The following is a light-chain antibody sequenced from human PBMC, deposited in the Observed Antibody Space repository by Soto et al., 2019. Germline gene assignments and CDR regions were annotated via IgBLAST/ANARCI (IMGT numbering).Light chain of an antibody. Sequence: EVAMTQSPATLSLSPEERATLSCRASQSLSIYLAWYQQKPGQAPRLLIYDSSNRSTGVPDRFSGSGSGTVFTLTISSLEPEDFAVYYCQQRYNWPPLTFGGGTRVEIK. CDR2: DSS. CDR1: QSLSIY. CDR3: QQRYNWPPLT. V-gene: IGKV3-11*01. J-gene: IGKJ4*01.